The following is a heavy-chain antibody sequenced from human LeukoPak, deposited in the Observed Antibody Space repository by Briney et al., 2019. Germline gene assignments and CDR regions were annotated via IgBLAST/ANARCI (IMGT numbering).Heavy chain of an antibody. V-gene: IGHV3-21*01. CDR3: FGVVIISGQDYFDY. Sequence: PGGSLRLSCAASGFTFSSYSMNWVRRAPGKGLEWVSSISSSSSYIYYADPVKGRFTISRDNAKNSLYLQMNSLRAEDTAVYYCFGVVIISGQDYFDYWGQGTLVTVSS. CDR2: ISSSSSYI. J-gene: IGHJ4*02. CDR1: GFTFSSYS. D-gene: IGHD3-3*01.